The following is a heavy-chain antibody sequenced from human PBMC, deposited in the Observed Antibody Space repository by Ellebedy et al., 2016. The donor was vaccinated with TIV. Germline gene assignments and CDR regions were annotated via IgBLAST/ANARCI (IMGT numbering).Heavy chain of an antibody. Sequence: ASVKVSXKASGYTFTSYDINWVRQATGQGLEWMGWMNPNSGNTGYAQKFQGRVTMTRNTSISTAYMELSSLRSEDTAVYYCARLASDILTGYYFDYWGQGTLVTVSS. D-gene: IGHD3-9*01. CDR2: MNPNSGNT. CDR3: ARLASDILTGYYFDY. V-gene: IGHV1-8*01. CDR1: GYTFTSYD. J-gene: IGHJ4*02.